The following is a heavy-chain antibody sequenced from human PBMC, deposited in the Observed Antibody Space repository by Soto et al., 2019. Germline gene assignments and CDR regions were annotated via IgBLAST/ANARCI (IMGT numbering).Heavy chain of an antibody. CDR2: VNAYNGDT. V-gene: IGHV1-18*04. CDR3: ARDRGGRDGYNYFDY. D-gene: IGHD5-12*01. CDR1: GYTFTDNG. J-gene: IGHJ4*02. Sequence: QVQLVQSGAEVKKSGASVRVSCEASGYTFTDNGITWVRQAPGQGLEWMGWVNAYNGDTNYAQNLQGRVTMTTDTSTSTAYMELRSLRSDDTAMYYCARDRGGRDGYNYFDYCGQGTLVTVSS.